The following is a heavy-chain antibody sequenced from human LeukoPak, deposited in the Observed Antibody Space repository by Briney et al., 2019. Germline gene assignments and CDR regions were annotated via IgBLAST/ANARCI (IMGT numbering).Heavy chain of an antibody. CDR1: GFTFSSYS. D-gene: IGHD2-2*02. CDR3: ARVQRNSVPAAILGTDY. Sequence: GGSLRLSCAASGFTFSSYSMNWVRQAPGKGLEWVSSISSTSTYIDYADSVKGRFTISRDNAKNSLYLQMNSLRVEDTAVYYCARVQRNSVPAAILGTDYWGQGTLVTVSS. CDR2: ISSTSTYI. V-gene: IGHV3-21*01. J-gene: IGHJ4*02.